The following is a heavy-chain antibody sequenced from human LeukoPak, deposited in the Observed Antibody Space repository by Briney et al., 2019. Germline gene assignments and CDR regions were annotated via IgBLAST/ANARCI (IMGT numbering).Heavy chain of an antibody. D-gene: IGHD6-19*01. CDR2: ITSDNTI. J-gene: IGHJ4*02. CDR3: AKDNRRHYTSGPNPDSLH. Sequence: GGSLRLSCAASGFTFSSYTMNWVRQAPGKGLEWISYITSDNTIYYADSVKGRFTIPRDSAKNSLYLQMNSLRVEDTAFYYCAKDNRRHYTSGPNPDSLHWGQGALVTVSS. V-gene: IGHV3-69-1*01. CDR1: GFTFSSYT.